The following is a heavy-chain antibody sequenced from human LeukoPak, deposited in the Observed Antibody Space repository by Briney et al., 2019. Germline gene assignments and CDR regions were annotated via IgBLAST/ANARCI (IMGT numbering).Heavy chain of an antibody. CDR3: ARAGQLLYLNY. CDR1: GGSISSYY. V-gene: IGHV4-59*01. D-gene: IGHD2-2*02. Sequence: PSETLSLTCTVSGGSISSYYWSWIRQPPGKGLEWIGYIYYSGSTNYNPSLKSRVTISVDTSRNQFSLKLSSVTAADTAVYYCARAGQLLYLNYWGQGTLVTVSS. CDR2: IYYSGST. J-gene: IGHJ4*02.